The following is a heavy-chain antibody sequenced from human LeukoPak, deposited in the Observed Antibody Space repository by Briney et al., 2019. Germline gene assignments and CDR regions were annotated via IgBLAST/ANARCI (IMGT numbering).Heavy chain of an antibody. CDR3: ARDKTGFDY. Sequence: SETLSLTCAVYGGSFSGYYWSCIRQPPGKGLEWIGEINHSGSTNYNPSLKSRVTISVDTSKNQFSLRLSSVTAADTAVYYCARDKTGFDYWGQGTLVTVSS. CDR2: INHSGST. D-gene: IGHD7-27*01. V-gene: IGHV4-34*01. CDR1: GGSFSGYY. J-gene: IGHJ4*02.